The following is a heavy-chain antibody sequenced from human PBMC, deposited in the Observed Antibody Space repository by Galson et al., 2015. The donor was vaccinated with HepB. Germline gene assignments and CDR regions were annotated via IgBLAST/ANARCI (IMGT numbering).Heavy chain of an antibody. CDR3: ARAPSTVTTPNSHYYGMDV. D-gene: IGHD4-17*01. Sequence: SVKVSCKASGYTFTSNDINWVRQATGQGLEWMGWMSPNSGNTGSAQKLQDRVTLTRDTSISTAYMELSSLRSEDTAVYYCARAPSTVTTPNSHYYGMDVWGQGTTVTVSS. CDR1: GYTFTSND. V-gene: IGHV1-8*01. J-gene: IGHJ6*02. CDR2: MSPNSGNT.